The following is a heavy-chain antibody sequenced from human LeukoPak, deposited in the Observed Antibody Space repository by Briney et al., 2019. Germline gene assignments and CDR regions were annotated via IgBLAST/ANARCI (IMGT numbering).Heavy chain of an antibody. CDR2: ITSTSSTI. Sequence: GGSLRLSCVASGFTFSSYSMNWVRQAPGKGLEWVSYITSTSSTIFYADSVKGRFTISRDNAKNSLSLQMNSLRAEDTAVYYCARDLSGVTGYTYGRGIDYWGQGTLVTVSS. CDR3: ARDLSGVTGYTYGRGIDY. D-gene: IGHD5-18*01. V-gene: IGHV3-48*01. J-gene: IGHJ4*02. CDR1: GFTFSSYS.